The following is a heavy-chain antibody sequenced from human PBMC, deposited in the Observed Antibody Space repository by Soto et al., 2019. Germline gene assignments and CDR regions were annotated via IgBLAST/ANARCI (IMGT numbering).Heavy chain of an antibody. CDR1: GFTFTSSA. CDR2: IVVGSGNT. V-gene: IGHV1-58*02. J-gene: IGHJ3*02. CDR3: AAGTGAEGAFDI. D-gene: IGHD7-27*01. Sequence: ASVKVSCKASGFTFTSSAMQWVRQARGQRLEWIGWIVVGSGNTKYAQKFQERVTITRDMSTSTAYMELSSLRSEDTAVYYCAAGTGAEGAFDIWGQGTMVTVSS.